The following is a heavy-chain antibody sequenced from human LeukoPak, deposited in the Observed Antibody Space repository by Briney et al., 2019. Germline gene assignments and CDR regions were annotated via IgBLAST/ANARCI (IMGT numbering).Heavy chain of an antibody. CDR2: ISSSGSTI. V-gene: IGHV3-48*03. D-gene: IGHD2-2*01. J-gene: IGHJ4*02. CDR1: GFTFSSYE. CDR3: ARAGGGYIVVVPAAFDY. Sequence: GGSLRLSCAASGFTFSSYEMNWVRQAPGKGLEWVSYISSSGSTIYYADSVKGRFTISRDNAKNSLYLQMNSLRAEDTAVYYCARAGGGYIVVVPAAFDYWGQGTLVTVSS.